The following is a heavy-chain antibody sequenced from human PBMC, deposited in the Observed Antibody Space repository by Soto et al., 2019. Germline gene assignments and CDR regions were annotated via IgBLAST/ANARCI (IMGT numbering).Heavy chain of an antibody. Sequence: PGESLKISCKGSGYSFTIYWIGWVLQMPGKGLEWMGIIYPGDSDTRYSPSFQGQVTISADKSISTAYLQWSSLKASDTAIYYCARHYYDSSGYPDYWGQGTLVTVSS. CDR2: IYPGDSDT. CDR1: GYSFTIYW. D-gene: IGHD3-22*01. CDR3: ARHYYDSSGYPDY. J-gene: IGHJ4*02. V-gene: IGHV5-51*01.